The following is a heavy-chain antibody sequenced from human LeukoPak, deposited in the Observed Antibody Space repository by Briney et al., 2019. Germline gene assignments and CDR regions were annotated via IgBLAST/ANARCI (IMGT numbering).Heavy chain of an antibody. Sequence: SGTLSLTCGVSGGSVISTNWWTWVRQPPGKGLEWIGEVHLDGRTNYNPSLGSRLTMSVDLSENQVSLRLTSVTAADTAVYYCTREGGFYRPLDYSGQGTLVTVPS. J-gene: IGHJ4*02. CDR2: VHLDGRT. V-gene: IGHV4-4*02. CDR1: GGSVISTNW. D-gene: IGHD3-3*01. CDR3: TREGGFYRPLDY.